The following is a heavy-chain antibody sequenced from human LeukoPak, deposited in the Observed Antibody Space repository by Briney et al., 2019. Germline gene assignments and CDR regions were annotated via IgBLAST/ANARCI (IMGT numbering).Heavy chain of an antibody. Sequence: GESLKISCKGSGYGSGYTFTRSWIVWVRQMSGKGLEWMGIIYPGDSDTRYSPSFQGQVTISADNSINTAYVQWSSLKASDTAMYYCARLVDGYHKYDYWGQGTLVTVSS. D-gene: IGHD5-18*01. J-gene: IGHJ4*02. CDR1: GYTFTRSW. V-gene: IGHV5-51*01. CDR2: IYPGDSDT. CDR3: ARLVDGYHKYDY.